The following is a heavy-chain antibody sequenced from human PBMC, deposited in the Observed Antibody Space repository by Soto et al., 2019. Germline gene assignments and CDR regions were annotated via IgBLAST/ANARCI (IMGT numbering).Heavy chain of an antibody. D-gene: IGHD6-6*01. CDR1: GDSVSSNSAA. V-gene: IGHV6-1*01. CDR2: TYYRSKWYN. Sequence: SETLSLTCAISGDSVSSNSAAWNWIRQSPSRGLEWLGRTYYRSKWYNDYAVSVKSRITINPDTSKNQFSLQLNSVTPEDTAVYYCARGAVAARLGWFDPWGQGTLVTVSS. CDR3: ARGAVAARLGWFDP. J-gene: IGHJ5*02.